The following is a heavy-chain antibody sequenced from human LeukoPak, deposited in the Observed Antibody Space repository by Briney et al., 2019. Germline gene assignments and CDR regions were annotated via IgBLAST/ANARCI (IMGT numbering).Heavy chain of an antibody. J-gene: IGHJ5*02. D-gene: IGHD2-15*01. V-gene: IGHV4-59*01. Sequence: SETLSLTCTVAGGSISSYYWSWIRQPPGKGLEWIGYIYYSGSTNYNPSLKSRVTISVDTSKNQFSLKLSSVTAADTAVYYCARFQRVVNVWFDPWGQGTLVTVSS. CDR3: ARFQRVVNVWFDP. CDR1: GGSISSYY. CDR2: IYYSGST.